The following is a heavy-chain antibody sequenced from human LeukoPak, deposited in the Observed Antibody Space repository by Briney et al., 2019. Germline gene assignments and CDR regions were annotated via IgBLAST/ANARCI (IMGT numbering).Heavy chain of an antibody. CDR2: ISAYNGNT. J-gene: IGHJ4*02. Sequence: ASVKVSCKASGYTFTSYGISWVRQAPGQGLEWMGWISAYNGNTNYAQKLQGRVTMTTDTSTSTAYRELRSLRSDDTAVYYCASGDYGDAYYFDYWGQGTLVTVSS. CDR1: GYTFTSYG. D-gene: IGHD4-17*01. V-gene: IGHV1-18*01. CDR3: ASGDYGDAYYFDY.